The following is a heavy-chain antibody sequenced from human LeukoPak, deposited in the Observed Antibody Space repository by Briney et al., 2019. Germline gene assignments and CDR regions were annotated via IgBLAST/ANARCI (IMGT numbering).Heavy chain of an antibody. V-gene: IGHV3-74*01. CDR2: IGSDGSST. CDR3: ARTIYGFSSGY. CDR1: GFTFSSYW. D-gene: IGHD6-6*01. J-gene: IGHJ4*02. Sequence: GGSLRLSCAASGFTFSSYWMHWVRQAPGKGLVWVSCIGSDGSSTSYADYVKGRFTISRDNAKNTLYLQMNSLRAEDTAVYYCARTIYGFSSGYWGQGTLVAVSS.